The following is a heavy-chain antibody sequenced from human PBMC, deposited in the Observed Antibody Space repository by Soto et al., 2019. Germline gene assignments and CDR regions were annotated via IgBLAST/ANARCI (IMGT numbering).Heavy chain of an antibody. CDR3: VRPLPSGRNYGMDV. CDR2: IYNDGTT. Sequence: EVRLEESGGGLIQPGGSLRLSCTAYGLGVRNNYMSWVRQAPGMGLEWVSVIYNDGTTYYADSVKGRFTLSRDTSKNTLSLQRDSLKDADTAVYYCVRPLPSGRNYGMDVWGQGTTVTV. D-gene: IGHD3-10*01. V-gene: IGHV3-53*01. J-gene: IGHJ6*02. CDR1: GLGVRNNY.